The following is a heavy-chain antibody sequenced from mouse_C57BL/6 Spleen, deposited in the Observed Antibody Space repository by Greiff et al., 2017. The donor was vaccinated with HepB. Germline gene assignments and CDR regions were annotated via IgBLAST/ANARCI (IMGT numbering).Heavy chain of an antibody. CDR1: GYTFTSYT. CDR3: ARGDEGVYWYFDV. Sequence: QVQLQQSGAELARPGASVKMSCKASGYTFTSYTMHWVKQRPGQGLEWIGYINPSSGYTKYNQKFKDKATLTADKSSSTAYMQLSSLTSEDSAVYYCARGDEGVYWYFDVWGTGTTFTVSS. J-gene: IGHJ1*03. CDR2: INPSSGYT. V-gene: IGHV1-4*01.